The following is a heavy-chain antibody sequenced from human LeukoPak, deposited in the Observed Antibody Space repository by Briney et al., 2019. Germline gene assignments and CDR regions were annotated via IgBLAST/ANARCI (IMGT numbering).Heavy chain of an antibody. CDR3: ARDLKSKTYYYDSSGYPRPLYYYMDV. J-gene: IGHJ6*03. V-gene: IGHV3-21*01. CDR1: GFTFSTYS. D-gene: IGHD3-22*01. CDR2: ISTSSIYI. Sequence: PGGSLRLSCAASGFTFSTYSMNWVRQAPGKGLEWVSSISTSSIYIYYAESMKGRFTISRDNAKNSLYLQMNSLRAEDTAVYYCARDLKSKTYYYDSSGYPRPLYYYMDVWGKGTTVTISS.